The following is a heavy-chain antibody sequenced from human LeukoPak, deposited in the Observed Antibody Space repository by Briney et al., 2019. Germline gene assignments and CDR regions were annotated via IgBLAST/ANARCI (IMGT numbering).Heavy chain of an antibody. J-gene: IGHJ4*02. CDR1: GGTFSNYA. V-gene: IGHV1-69*01. Sequence: ASVKVSCKASGGTFSNYAISWVRQAPGQGLEWMGGVILIFATTNYSQKLQGRITITADESTSTAYIELSSLRSEDTAMYYCARGIDGYSIGPFDYWGQGTLVTVSS. CDR2: VILIFATT. CDR3: ARGIDGYSIGPFDY. D-gene: IGHD5-24*01.